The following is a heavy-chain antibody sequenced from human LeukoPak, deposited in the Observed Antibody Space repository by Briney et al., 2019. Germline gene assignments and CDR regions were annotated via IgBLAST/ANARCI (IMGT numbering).Heavy chain of an antibody. V-gene: IGHV3-20*04. CDR2: INWNGGST. CDR3: AKDRNYGEYYFDY. Sequence: PGGSLRLSCAASGFTFDDYGMSWVRQAPGKGLEWVSGINWNGGSTGYADSVKGRFTISRDNAKNSLYLQMNSLRAEDTAVYYCAKDRNYGEYYFDYWGQGTLVTVSS. D-gene: IGHD1-7*01. CDR1: GFTFDDYG. J-gene: IGHJ4*02.